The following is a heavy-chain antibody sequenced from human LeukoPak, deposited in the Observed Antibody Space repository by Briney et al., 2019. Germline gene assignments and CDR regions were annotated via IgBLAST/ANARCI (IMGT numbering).Heavy chain of an antibody. V-gene: IGHV3-48*01. J-gene: IGHJ4*02. CDR2: ISNSSSTI. D-gene: IGHD1-26*01. CDR3: ARGHYRRELLRAVFDY. CDR1: GFTFSSYS. Sequence: GGSLRLSCAASGFTFSSYSMNWVRQAPGKGLEWVSYISNSSSTIYYADSVKGRFTISRDNAKNSLYLQMNSLRAEDTAVYYCARGHYRRELLRAVFDYWGQGTLVTVSS.